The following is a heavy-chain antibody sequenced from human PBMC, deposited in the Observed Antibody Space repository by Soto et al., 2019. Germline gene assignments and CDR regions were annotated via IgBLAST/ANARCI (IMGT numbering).Heavy chain of an antibody. J-gene: IGHJ5*02. CDR1: GFTFSSYG. Sequence: GGSLRLSCAASGFTFSSYGMHWVRQAPGKGLEWVAVISYDGSNKYYADSVKGRFTISRDNSKNTLYLQMNSLRAEDTAVYYCAKEYYDSSGYYRSPNWFDPWDQGTLVTVSS. CDR2: ISYDGSNK. CDR3: AKEYYDSSGYYRSPNWFDP. D-gene: IGHD3-22*01. V-gene: IGHV3-30*18.